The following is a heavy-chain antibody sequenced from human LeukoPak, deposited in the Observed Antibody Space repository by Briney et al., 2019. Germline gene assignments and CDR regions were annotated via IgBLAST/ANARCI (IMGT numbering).Heavy chain of an antibody. Sequence: PGGSLRLSCAASGFTFSSYAMSWVRQAPGKGLEWVAFIRYDGSNKYYADSVKGRFTISRDNSKNTLYLQMNSLRAEDTAVYYCAKSGPRRVLRFLEGTSYYMDVWGKGTTVTVSS. CDR1: GFTFSSYA. CDR2: IRYDGSNK. CDR3: AKSGPRRVLRFLEGTSYYMDV. V-gene: IGHV3-30*02. J-gene: IGHJ6*03. D-gene: IGHD3-3*01.